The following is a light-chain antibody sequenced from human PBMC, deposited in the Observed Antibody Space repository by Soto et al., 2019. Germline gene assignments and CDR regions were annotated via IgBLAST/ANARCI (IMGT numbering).Light chain of an antibody. Sequence: EIVLTQSPATPSLSPGERATLSCRASQSVSSYLAWYQQKPGQAPRLLIYDASNRATGIPARFSGSGSGTDFTLTISSLEPEDFAVYYCQQRSNWPRTFGQGTKVDIK. J-gene: IGKJ1*01. V-gene: IGKV3-11*01. CDR2: DAS. CDR3: QQRSNWPRT. CDR1: QSVSSY.